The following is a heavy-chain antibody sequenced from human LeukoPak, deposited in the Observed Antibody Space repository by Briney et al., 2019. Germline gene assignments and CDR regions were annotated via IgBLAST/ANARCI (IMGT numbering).Heavy chain of an antibody. D-gene: IGHD3-10*01. CDR3: ARHAEYYYGSGSYPAPWYFDY. J-gene: IGHJ4*02. Sequence: RTSETLSLTCTVSDGSMSGYYWSWIRQPPGKGLEWIGYIYYSGSTNYNPSLKSRVTISVDTSKNQFSLKLSSVTAADTAVYYCARHAEYYYGSGSYPAPWYFDYWGQGTLVTVSS. V-gene: IGHV4-59*08. CDR2: IYYSGST. CDR1: DGSMSGYY.